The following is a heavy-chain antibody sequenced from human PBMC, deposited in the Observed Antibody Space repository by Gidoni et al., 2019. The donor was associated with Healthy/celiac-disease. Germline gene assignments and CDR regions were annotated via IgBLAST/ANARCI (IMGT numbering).Heavy chain of an antibody. J-gene: IGHJ4*02. CDR3: ARDDRDGYNLY. Sequence: QVQLVQSGAEGKKPGSSVKVSCTASGGTFSSYASRWVRQAPGQGLEWMGGIIPIFGTANYAPKFLGRVTLTADDSTSTAYMELRSLRSAATAVYYCARDDRDGYNLYWGQGTLVTVSS. CDR1: GGTFSSYA. D-gene: IGHD5-12*01. CDR2: IIPIFGTA. V-gene: IGHV1-69*01.